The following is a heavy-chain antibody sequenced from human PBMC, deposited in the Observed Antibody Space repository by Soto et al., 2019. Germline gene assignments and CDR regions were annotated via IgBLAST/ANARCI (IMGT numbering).Heavy chain of an antibody. D-gene: IGHD1-26*01. V-gene: IGHV1-69*12. CDR3: ARHPVSGSYAYSYGMDV. Sequence: QVQLVQSGAEVKKPGSSVKVSCKASGGTFSSYAISWVRQAPGQGLEWMGGIIPIFGTANHAQKFQGRVTITADESRSTAYMELSSLRSEDTAVYYCARHPVSGSYAYSYGMDVWGQGTTVTVSS. J-gene: IGHJ6*02. CDR1: GGTFSSYA. CDR2: IIPIFGTA.